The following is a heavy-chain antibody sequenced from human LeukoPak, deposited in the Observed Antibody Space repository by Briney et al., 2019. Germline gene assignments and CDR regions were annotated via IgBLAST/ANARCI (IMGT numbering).Heavy chain of an antibody. J-gene: IGHJ3*02. D-gene: IGHD6-13*01. CDR2: IGSSGVTT. V-gene: IGHV3-23*01. CDR1: GFTFSSYA. Sequence: PGGSLRLSCAASGFTFSSYAMIWVRQAPGRGLEWVSAIGSSGVTTYYADSVKGRFTISRDNSKNTLYMQMNSLRVEDTAIYYCARIPASSSGAFDTWGQGTMVTVSS. CDR3: ARIPASSSGAFDT.